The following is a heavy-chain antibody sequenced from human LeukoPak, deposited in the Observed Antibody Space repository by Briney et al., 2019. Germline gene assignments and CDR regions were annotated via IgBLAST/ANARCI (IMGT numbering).Heavy chain of an antibody. CDR3: AKGRDTTTVTTPFDN. J-gene: IGHJ4*02. V-gene: IGHV3-23*01. CDR2: TSTSGGST. D-gene: IGHD4-17*01. CDR1: GFTFSSYA. Sequence: GGSLRLSCAASGFTFSSYAMSWARQAPGRGLEWVSTTSTSGGSTYHADSVKGRFTISRDNSNNTLYLQMNSLRAEDTAVYYCAKGRDTTTVTTPFDNWGQGTLVTVSS.